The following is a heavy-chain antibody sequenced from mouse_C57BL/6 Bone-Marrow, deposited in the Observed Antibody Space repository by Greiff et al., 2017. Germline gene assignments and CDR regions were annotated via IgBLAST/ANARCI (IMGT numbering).Heavy chain of an antibody. J-gene: IGHJ3*01. D-gene: IGHD2-3*01. Sequence: QVQLQQPGAELVKPGASVKLSCKASGYTFTSYWMHWVKQRPGQGLEWIRMIHPNSGSTNYNEKFKSKATLTVDKSSSTAYMQLSSLTSEDSAVYYCARRGDGYYGGFAYWGQGTLVTVSA. V-gene: IGHV1-64*01. CDR2: IHPNSGST. CDR3: ARRGDGYYGGFAY. CDR1: GYTFTSYW.